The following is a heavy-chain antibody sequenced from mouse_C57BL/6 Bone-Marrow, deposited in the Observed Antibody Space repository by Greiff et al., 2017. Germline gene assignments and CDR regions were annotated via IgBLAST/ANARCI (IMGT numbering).Heavy chain of an antibody. CDR2: IYPGSGST. CDR3: ARRDYYGSSSYYFDY. D-gene: IGHD1-1*01. J-gene: IGHJ2*01. V-gene: IGHV1-55*01. CDR1: GYTFTSYW. Sequence: QVQLQQPGAELVKPGASVKMSCKASGYTFTSYWITWVKQRPGQGLEWIGDIYPGSGSTNYNEKFKSKATLTVDTSSSTAYMQLSSLTSEDSAVYDCARRDYYGSSSYYFDYWGQGTTLTVSS.